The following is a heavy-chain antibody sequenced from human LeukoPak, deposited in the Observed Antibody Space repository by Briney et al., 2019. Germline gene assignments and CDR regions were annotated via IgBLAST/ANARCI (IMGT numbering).Heavy chain of an antibody. V-gene: IGHV4-59*01. Sequence: SETLSLTCTVSGGSISSYYWSWIRQPPGKGLEWIGYIYYSGSTNYNPSPKSRVTISVDTSKNQFSLKLSSVTAADTAVYYCARAAEWGGFDYWGQGTLVTVSS. J-gene: IGHJ4*02. CDR2: IYYSGST. CDR1: GGSISSYY. D-gene: IGHD1-26*01. CDR3: ARAAEWGGFDY.